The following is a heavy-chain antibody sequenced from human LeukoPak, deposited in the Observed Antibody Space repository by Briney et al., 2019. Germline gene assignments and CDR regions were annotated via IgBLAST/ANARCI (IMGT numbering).Heavy chain of an antibody. Sequence: ASMKVSCKASGYTFSGFYIHWVRQAPGQGLQWMGWINPNTGGTNYAQKFRGRVTMTRDTSISTAYMELSRLRSDDTAVYYCARGYCSTTTCQGWFDPWGQGTLVTVSS. CDR2: INPNTGGT. CDR1: GYTFSGFY. CDR3: ARGYCSTTTCQGWFDP. J-gene: IGHJ5*02. D-gene: IGHD2-2*01. V-gene: IGHV1-2*02.